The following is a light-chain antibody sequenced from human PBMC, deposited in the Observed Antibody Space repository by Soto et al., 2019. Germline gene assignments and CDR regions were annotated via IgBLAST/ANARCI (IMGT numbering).Light chain of an antibody. Sequence: DIQMTHSPSTLSPSVGDRVTITCRASQSIDTRLAWYQQKPGKAPKLLMSKASSLETGVPSRFSGSGSGTEFTLTISSLQPDDFATYYCQQYKSYLYTFGQGTKLEIK. J-gene: IGKJ2*01. CDR3: QQYKSYLYT. V-gene: IGKV1-5*03. CDR2: KAS. CDR1: QSIDTR.